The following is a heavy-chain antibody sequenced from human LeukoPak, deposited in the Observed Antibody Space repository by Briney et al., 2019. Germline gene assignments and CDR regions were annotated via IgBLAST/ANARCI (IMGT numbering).Heavy chain of an antibody. CDR1: GFTFSSYE. D-gene: IGHD3-22*01. CDR2: ISSSGSTI. V-gene: IGHV3-48*03. J-gene: IGHJ4*02. Sequence: PGGSLRLSCAASGFTFSSYEMNWVRRAPGKGLEWVSYISSSGSTIYYADSVKGRFTISRDNAKNSLYLQMNSLRAEDTAVYYCARGTMIVVVTPTGIDYWGQGTLVTVSS. CDR3: ARGTMIVVVTPTGIDY.